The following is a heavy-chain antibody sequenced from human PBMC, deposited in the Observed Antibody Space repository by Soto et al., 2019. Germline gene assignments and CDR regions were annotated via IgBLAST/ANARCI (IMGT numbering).Heavy chain of an antibody. Sequence: QVQLVESGGGVVQPGTSLRLSCAASGFSFSNYGMHWVRQAPGKGLEWVAEISFDGSNKFYADSVKGRFTISRDNSKNTVSLQMNRLRSEDTAVYYCAKDRSELEFAYWGQGTLVTVSS. CDR2: ISFDGSNK. J-gene: IGHJ4*02. CDR3: AKDRSELEFAY. V-gene: IGHV3-30*18. CDR1: GFSFSNYG. D-gene: IGHD1-1*01.